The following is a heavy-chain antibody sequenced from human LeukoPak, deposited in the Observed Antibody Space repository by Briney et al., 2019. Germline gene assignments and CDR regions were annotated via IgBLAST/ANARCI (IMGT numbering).Heavy chain of an antibody. CDR3: ASWAGGNEPVASFDY. V-gene: IGHV1-2*02. CDR2: INLYSGGT. J-gene: IGHJ4*02. Sequence: VSVKVSCKPTGYSFTAYYIYWMRQAPGQGLECMGWINLYSGGTKYAQRFQSRVTMTRDTSISTAYMELSRLRSDDTAIYYCASWAGGNEPVASFDYWGQGTLVTVSS. D-gene: IGHD1-14*01. CDR1: GYSFTAYY.